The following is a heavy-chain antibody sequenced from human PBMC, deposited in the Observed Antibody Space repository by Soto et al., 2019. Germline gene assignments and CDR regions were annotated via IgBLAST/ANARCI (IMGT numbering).Heavy chain of an antibody. CDR1: GYTFTGYY. J-gene: IGHJ3*02. CDR2: INPNSGGT. CDR3: VRGLLSPYDDSSGSYRGDCFDI. Sequence: QVQLVQSWAEVKKPGASVKVSCKASGYTFTGYYMHWGRQAPGQGLEWMGWINPNSGGTNYAQKFHGWVTMTRDKSICTANMELSGLRSGDTAVYYCVRGLLSPYDDSSGSYRGDCFDIWCQGTMVTVSS. V-gene: IGHV1-2*04. D-gene: IGHD3-22*01.